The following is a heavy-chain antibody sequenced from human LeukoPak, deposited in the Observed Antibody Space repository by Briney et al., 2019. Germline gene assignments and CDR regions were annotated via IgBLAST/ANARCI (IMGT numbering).Heavy chain of an antibody. CDR2: IYYSGST. CDR3: ARVEAGSGWQGARYYFDY. V-gene: IGHV4-39*07. J-gene: IGHJ4*02. Sequence: SETLSLTCTVSGGSISSSSYYWGWIRQPPGKGLEWIGSIYYSGSTYYNPSLKSRVTISVDTSKNQFSLKLSSVTAADTAVYYCARVEAGSGWQGARYYFDYWGQGTLVTVSS. CDR1: GGSISSSSYY. D-gene: IGHD6-19*01.